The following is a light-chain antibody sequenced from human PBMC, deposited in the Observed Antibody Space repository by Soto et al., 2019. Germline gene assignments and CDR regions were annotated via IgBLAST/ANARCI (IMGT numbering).Light chain of an antibody. V-gene: IGKV3-15*01. Sequence: EIVMTQSPATLSVSPWERAILSCRASQSISINVAWYQQKPGQAPRLLIYAASNRATGVPARFSGSWSGTEFTLTISSLQSEDFAVYYCQQYNQGITFGQGTRLEIK. J-gene: IGKJ5*01. CDR1: QSISIN. CDR2: AAS. CDR3: QQYNQGIT.